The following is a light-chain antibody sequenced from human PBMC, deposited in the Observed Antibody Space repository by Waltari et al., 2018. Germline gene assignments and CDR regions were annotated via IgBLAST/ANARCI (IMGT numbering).Light chain of an antibody. V-gene: IGKV1-5*03. CDR3: QQYDSSRT. CDR2: HAS. J-gene: IGKJ1*01. Sequence: DIQMTQSPSTLSASVGDRVTITCRASQSISTWLAWYQQKPGKAPKILICHASSVESGVPSRFSGRGSGTEFTLTISSLKPDDFATYYCQQYDSSRTFGQGTKVEIK. CDR1: QSISTW.